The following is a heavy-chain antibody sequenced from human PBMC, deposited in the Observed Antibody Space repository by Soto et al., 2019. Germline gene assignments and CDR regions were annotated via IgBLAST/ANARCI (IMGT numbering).Heavy chain of an antibody. CDR3: AREIQSVLWFGEPSRGNWFDP. D-gene: IGHD3-10*01. Sequence: GGSLRLSCAASGFTFSSYGMHWVRQAPGKGLEWVAVIWYDGSNKYYADSVKGRFTISRDNSKNTLYLQMNSLRAEDTAVYYCAREIQSVLWFGEPSRGNWFDPWGQGTLVTVSS. J-gene: IGHJ5*02. CDR1: GFTFSSYG. CDR2: IWYDGSNK. V-gene: IGHV3-33*01.